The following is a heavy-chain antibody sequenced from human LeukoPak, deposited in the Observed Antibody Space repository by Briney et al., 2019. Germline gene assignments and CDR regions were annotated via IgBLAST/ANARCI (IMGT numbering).Heavy chain of an antibody. CDR3: AGGIASIGRYYFDY. Sequence: EASVKVSCKASGGTFSRYTLNWVRQAPGQGLEWMGGISPLFGSAKYAQKFQGRVTITADESTSTAYMELRSLRSDDTAVYYCAGGIASIGRYYFDYWGQGTLVTVSS. CDR2: ISPLFGSA. V-gene: IGHV1-69*01. D-gene: IGHD6-13*01. J-gene: IGHJ4*02. CDR1: GGTFSRYT.